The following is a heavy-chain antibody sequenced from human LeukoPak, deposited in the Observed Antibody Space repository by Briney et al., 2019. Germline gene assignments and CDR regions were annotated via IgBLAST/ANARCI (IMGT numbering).Heavy chain of an antibody. Sequence: PGGSLRLSCTASGFTFSSYSMSWVRQAPGKGPEWVSTISGSGDATYYADSVEGRFTISRDNSKNTLYVQMNSLRAEDTAVYYCAKVPPGLRYLPGWFDPWGQGTLVTVSS. V-gene: IGHV3-23*01. D-gene: IGHD3-9*01. CDR1: GFTFSSYS. CDR2: ISGSGDAT. CDR3: AKVPPGLRYLPGWFDP. J-gene: IGHJ5*02.